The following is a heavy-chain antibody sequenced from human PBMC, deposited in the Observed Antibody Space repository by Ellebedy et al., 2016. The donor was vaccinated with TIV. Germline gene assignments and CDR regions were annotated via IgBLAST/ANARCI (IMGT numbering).Heavy chain of an antibody. Sequence: ASVKVSXXTSGYTFTGYYLHWVRQAPGQGLEWMGWINPHSRGTNYAQNFQGRVTMTRDPSISTAYMELRRLRSDDTAVYYCARESQLLFEYFQHWGQGTLVTVSS. J-gene: IGHJ1*01. CDR1: GYTFTGYY. CDR3: ARESQLLFEYFQH. CDR2: INPHSRGT. V-gene: IGHV1-2*02. D-gene: IGHD2-2*01.